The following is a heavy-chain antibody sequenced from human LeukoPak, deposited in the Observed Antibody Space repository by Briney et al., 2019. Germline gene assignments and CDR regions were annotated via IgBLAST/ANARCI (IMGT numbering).Heavy chain of an antibody. Sequence: GGSLRLSCAASGFTFRSYWMTWVRQAPGKGLEWVANIRQDGSDKYYVDSVKGRFTISRDNAKNSLFLQMNSLRAEDTAVYYCVRDSYTTTRHFQDEDYWGQGTLVTVSS. J-gene: IGHJ4*02. D-gene: IGHD2/OR15-2a*01. CDR2: IRQDGSDK. CDR1: GFTFRSYW. V-gene: IGHV3-7*01. CDR3: VRDSYTTTRHFQDEDY.